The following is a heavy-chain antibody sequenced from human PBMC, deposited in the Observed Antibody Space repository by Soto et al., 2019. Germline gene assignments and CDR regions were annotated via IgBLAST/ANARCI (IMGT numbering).Heavy chain of an antibody. Sequence: GASVQVSCTASGYTFTSYDINWVRQATGQGLEWMGWMNPNSGNTGYAQKFQGRVTMTRNTSISTAYMELSSLRSEDTAVYYCAIIPVRDPYDGWSGYYEYYFDYWGQGTLVTVAS. V-gene: IGHV1-8*01. CDR3: AIIPVRDPYDGWSGYYEYYFDY. D-gene: IGHD3-3*01. J-gene: IGHJ4*02. CDR1: GYTFTSYD. CDR2: MNPNSGNT.